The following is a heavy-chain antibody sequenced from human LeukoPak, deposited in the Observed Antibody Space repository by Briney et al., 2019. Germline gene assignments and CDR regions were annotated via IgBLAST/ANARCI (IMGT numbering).Heavy chain of an antibody. J-gene: IGHJ4*02. CDR1: GGTFSSYA. V-gene: IGHV1-69*06. Sequence: SVKVSYKASGGTFSSYAISWVRQAPGQGLEWMGGIIPIFGTANYAQKFQGRVTITADKSTSTAYMELSSLRSEDTAVHYCARAGGVNSGYDLDYWGQGTLVTVSS. D-gene: IGHD5-12*01. CDR2: IIPIFGTA. CDR3: ARAGGVNSGYDLDY.